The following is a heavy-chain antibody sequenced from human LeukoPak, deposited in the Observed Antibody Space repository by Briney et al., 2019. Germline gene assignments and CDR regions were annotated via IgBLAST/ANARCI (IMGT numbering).Heavy chain of an antibody. CDR3: ARDNSVGDNAWWFDP. CDR1: GYTFTSYY. V-gene: IGHV1-46*01. J-gene: IGHJ5*02. Sequence: ASVKVSCKASGYTFTSYYMHWVRQAPGQGLEWMGLINPTGGSTGYAQKFQGRVTMTRDMSTSTDYMELSSLRSEDTAIYYCARDNSVGDNAWWFDPRGQGTLVTVSS. CDR2: INPTGGST. D-gene: IGHD1-26*01.